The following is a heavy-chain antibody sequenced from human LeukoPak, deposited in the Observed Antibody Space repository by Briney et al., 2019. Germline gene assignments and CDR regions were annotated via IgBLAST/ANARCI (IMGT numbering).Heavy chain of an antibody. D-gene: IGHD6-13*01. Sequence: SETLSLTCTVSGGSISSYYWSWIRQPPGKGLEWMGYIYYSGSTNYNPSLKSRVTISVDTSKNQFSLKLSSVTAADTAVYYCARTATIAAAGTNRAFDYWGQGTLVTVSS. V-gene: IGHV4-59*01. J-gene: IGHJ4*02. CDR2: IYYSGST. CDR1: GGSISSYY. CDR3: ARTATIAAAGTNRAFDY.